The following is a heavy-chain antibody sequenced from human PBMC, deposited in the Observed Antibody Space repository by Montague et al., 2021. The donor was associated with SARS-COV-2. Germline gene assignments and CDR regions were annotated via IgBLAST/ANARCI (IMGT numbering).Heavy chain of an antibody. CDR2: LWYDGSNN. CDR3: AREDVYGGNSGGMDV. D-gene: IGHD4-23*01. J-gene: IGHJ6*02. CDR1: GFTFSRYG. V-gene: IGHV3-33*01. Sequence: SLRLSCAASGFTFSRYGMHWVRQAPGKGLEWVAVLWYDGSNNYYXXSLKGLFTISRDNSKNTLYLQLNSLRAEDTAVYYCAREDVYGGNSGGMDVWGQGTTVTVSS.